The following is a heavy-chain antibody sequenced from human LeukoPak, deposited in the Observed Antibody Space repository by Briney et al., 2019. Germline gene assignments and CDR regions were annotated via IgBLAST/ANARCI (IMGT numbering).Heavy chain of an antibody. Sequence: VASVKVSCKASGGTFSSYAISWVRQAPGQGLEWMGGIIPIFGTANYAQKFQGRVTITADESTSTAYMELSSLRSDDTAVYYCAKAKPQGSDRDFDYWGQGTLVTVSS. V-gene: IGHV1-69*01. CDR3: AKAKPQGSDRDFDY. D-gene: IGHD1-14*01. CDR2: IIPIFGTA. CDR1: GGTFSSYA. J-gene: IGHJ4*02.